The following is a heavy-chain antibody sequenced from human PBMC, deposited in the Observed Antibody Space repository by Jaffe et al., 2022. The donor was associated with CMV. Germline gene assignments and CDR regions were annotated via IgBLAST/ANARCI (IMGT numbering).Heavy chain of an antibody. D-gene: IGHD5-18*01. J-gene: IGHJ6*02. CDR2: ISWNSGSI. V-gene: IGHV3-9*01. Sequence: EVQLVESGGGLVQPGRSLRLSCAASGFTFDDYAMHWVRQAPGKGLEWVSGISWNSGSIGYADSVKGRFTISRDNAKNSLYLQMNSLRAEDTALYYCAKDERGYSYGCMDVWGQGTTVTVSS. CDR3: AKDERGYSYGCMDV. CDR1: GFTFDDYA.